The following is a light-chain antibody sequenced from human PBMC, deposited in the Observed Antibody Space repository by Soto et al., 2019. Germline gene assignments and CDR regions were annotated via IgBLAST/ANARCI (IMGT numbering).Light chain of an antibody. CDR1: QSVSSN. CDR3: QQYHNWWT. V-gene: IGKV3-15*01. Sequence: EIVMTQSPATLCVSPGERATLTCRARQSVSSNLAWYQQKPGQAPRLLIYGASTRATGIPARLSGSGSGTEFTLTIRSLQSEDSAVYYCQQYHNWWTFGQGTKVDIK. CDR2: GAS. J-gene: IGKJ1*01.